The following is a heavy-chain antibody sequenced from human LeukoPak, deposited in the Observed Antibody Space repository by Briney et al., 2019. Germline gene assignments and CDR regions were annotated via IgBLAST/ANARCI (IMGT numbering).Heavy chain of an antibody. V-gene: IGHV1-69*13. J-gene: IGHJ4*02. CDR2: IIPIFGTA. CDR1: GGTFSSYA. Sequence: ASVNVSCKASGGTFSSYAISWVRQAPGQGLEWMGGIIPIFGTANYAQKFQGRVTITADESTSTAYMELSSLRSEDTAVYYCARVRGDTVMEYPEYYFDYWGQGTLVTVSS. D-gene: IGHD5-18*01. CDR3: ARVRGDTVMEYPEYYFDY.